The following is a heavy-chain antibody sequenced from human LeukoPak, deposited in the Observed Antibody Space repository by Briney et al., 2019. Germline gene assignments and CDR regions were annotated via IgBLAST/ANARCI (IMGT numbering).Heavy chain of an antibody. J-gene: IGHJ3*02. V-gene: IGHV1-2*02. CDR1: GYTFTGYY. Sequence: ASVKVSCKASGYTFTGYYMHWVRQAPGQGLEWMGWINPNSGGTNYAQKFQGRVTMTRDTSISTAYMELSRLRSDDTAVYYCARVLHPWVQLWWSRADAFDIWGQGTMVTVSS. CDR2: INPNSGGT. D-gene: IGHD5-18*01. CDR3: ARVLHPWVQLWWSRADAFDI.